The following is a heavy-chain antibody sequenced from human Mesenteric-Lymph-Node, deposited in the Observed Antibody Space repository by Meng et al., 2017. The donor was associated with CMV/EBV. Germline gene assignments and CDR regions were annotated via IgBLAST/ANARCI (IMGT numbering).Heavy chain of an antibody. CDR2: IYLSGST. CDR3: ASDYDSSGLGY. V-gene: IGHV4-59*01. CDR1: GGSISSYY. Sequence: GSLRLSCSVSGGSISSYYWSWIRQPPGKGLEWIGYIYLSGSTNYNPSLESRVTISVDTSNNQFSLNLKSVTAADTAVYYCASDYDSSGLGYWGQGTLVTVSS. D-gene: IGHD3-22*01. J-gene: IGHJ4*02.